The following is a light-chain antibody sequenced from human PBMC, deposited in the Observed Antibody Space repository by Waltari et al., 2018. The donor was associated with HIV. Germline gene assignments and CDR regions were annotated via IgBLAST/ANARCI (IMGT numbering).Light chain of an antibody. J-gene: IGKJ2*01. Sequence: EFGLTQAPGTLSLSRWSSATLSGRASQSVSSSYLAWYQQRPGKAPRLLIYGASSRAAGIPDRFTGSGSGTDFTLTISRLEPEDFAVYYCQHFDTSLPKYTFGHGTKLEIK. V-gene: IGKV3-20*01. CDR1: QSVSSSY. CDR2: GAS. CDR3: QHFDTSLPKYT.